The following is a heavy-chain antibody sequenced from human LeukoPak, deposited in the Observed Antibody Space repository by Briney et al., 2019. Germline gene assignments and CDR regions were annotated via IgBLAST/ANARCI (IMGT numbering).Heavy chain of an antibody. CDR2: INAGNGNT. D-gene: IGHD3-22*01. V-gene: IGHV1-3*01. J-gene: IGHJ4*02. Sequence: ASVKVSCKASGYTFTSYAMHWVRQAPGQRLEWMGWINAGNGNTKYSQKFQGRVTITRDTSASTAYMELSSLRAEDTAAYYCARSVYDSGGYYRVLDYWGQGTLVTVSS. CDR3: ARSVYDSGGYYRVLDY. CDR1: GYTFTSYA.